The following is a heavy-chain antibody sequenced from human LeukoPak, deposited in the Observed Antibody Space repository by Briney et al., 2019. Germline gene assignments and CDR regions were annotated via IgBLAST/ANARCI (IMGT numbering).Heavy chain of an antibody. CDR3: ATDPEYSSSSSFDY. V-gene: IGHV1-24*01. CDR2: FDPEDGET. Sequence: ASVKVSCKASGYTFTSYGISWVRQAPGQGLEWMGGFDPEDGETIYAQKFQGRVTMTEDTSTDTAYMELSSLRSEDTAVYYCATDPEYSSSSSFDYWGQGTLVTVSS. CDR1: GYTFTSYG. J-gene: IGHJ4*02. D-gene: IGHD6-13*01.